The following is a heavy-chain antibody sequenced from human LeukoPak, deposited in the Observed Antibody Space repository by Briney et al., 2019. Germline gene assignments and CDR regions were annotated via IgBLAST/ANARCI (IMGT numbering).Heavy chain of an antibody. CDR1: GFTISDYY. V-gene: IGHV3-72*01. J-gene: IGHJ4*02. CDR2: IRDKANRYTT. Sequence: GGSLRLSCAASGFTISDYYMDWVRQAPGKGLEWVGRIRDKANRYTTEYAAPVKGRISISRDDSKNSMYLQINTLKTEDPAVYYCTRGRSGTWRLYFDSWGQETLVTVSS. D-gene: IGHD1-26*01. CDR3: TRGRSGTWRLYFDS.